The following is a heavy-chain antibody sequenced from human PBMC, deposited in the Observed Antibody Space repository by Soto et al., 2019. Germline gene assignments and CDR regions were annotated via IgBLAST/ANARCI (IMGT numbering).Heavy chain of an antibody. D-gene: IGHD6-13*01. J-gene: IGHJ4*02. V-gene: IGHV4-31*03. CDR2: IYYSGST. CDR1: GGSISSGGYY. Sequence: PSETLSLTCTASGGSISSGGYYWSWIRQHPGKGLEWIGYIYYSGSTYYNPSLKSRLTISVDTSKNQFSLKLSSVTAADTAVYYCARDLIAAAGIFDYWGQGTLVTVSS. CDR3: ARDLIAAAGIFDY.